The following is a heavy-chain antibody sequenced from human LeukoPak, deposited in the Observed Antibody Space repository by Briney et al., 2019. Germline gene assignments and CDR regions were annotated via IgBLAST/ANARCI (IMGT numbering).Heavy chain of an antibody. Sequence: SAETLPLTCTVSGGSISIYYWSWIRQPPGKGPEWIGYIYDSGSTIYNPSLNSRATISVDTSKNQFSLKLRSVTAADTAVYYCVRDRELFYWGQGILVTVSS. CDR2: IYDSGST. D-gene: IGHD3-10*01. J-gene: IGHJ4*02. V-gene: IGHV4-59*01. CDR1: GGSISIYY. CDR3: VRDRELFY.